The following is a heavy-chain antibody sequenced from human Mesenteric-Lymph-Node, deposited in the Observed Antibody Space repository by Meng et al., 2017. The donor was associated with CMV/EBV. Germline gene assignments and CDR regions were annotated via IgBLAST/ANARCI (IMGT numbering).Heavy chain of an antibody. J-gene: IGHJ5*02. D-gene: IGHD2-2*01. CDR1: GYTFTDYY. CDR3: ASDRKYCSSNSEICWFDP. CDR2: INPNSGGT. Sequence: ASVKVSCKASGYTFTDYYMHWVRQAPGQGLEWMGWINPNSGGTNYAQKFQGRVTMTRDTSISTAYMELSRLRSDDTAMYYCASDRKYCSSNSEICWFDPWGQGTLVTVSS. V-gene: IGHV1-2*02.